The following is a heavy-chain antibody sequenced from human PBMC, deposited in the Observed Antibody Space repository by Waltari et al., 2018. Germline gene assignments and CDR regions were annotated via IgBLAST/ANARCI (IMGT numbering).Heavy chain of an antibody. CDR3: AKDRFMITFGGVYDY. J-gene: IGHJ4*02. D-gene: IGHD3-16*01. CDR1: GFTFSSYG. V-gene: IGHV3-30*02. Sequence: QVQLVESGGGVVQPGGSLRLSCAASGFTFSSYGMPWVRPAPGKGLEWVAFIRYDGSNKYYADSVKGRFTISRDNSKNTLYLQMNSLRAEDTAVYYCAKDRFMITFGGVYDYWGQGTLVTVSS. CDR2: IRYDGSNK.